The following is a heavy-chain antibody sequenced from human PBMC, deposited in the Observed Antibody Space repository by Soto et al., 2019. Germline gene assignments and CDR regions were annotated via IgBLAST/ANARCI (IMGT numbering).Heavy chain of an antibody. D-gene: IGHD6-13*01. CDR2: IYYSGST. Sequence: KTSETLSLTCTVSGGSISSSSYYWGWIRQPPGKGLEWIGSIYYSGSTYYNPSLNSRVTISVDTSKNQFSLKLSSVTAADTAVYYCARENIAAAAGFDYWGQETLVTVS. CDR1: GGSISSSSYY. V-gene: IGHV4-39*01. J-gene: IGHJ4*02. CDR3: ARENIAAAAGFDY.